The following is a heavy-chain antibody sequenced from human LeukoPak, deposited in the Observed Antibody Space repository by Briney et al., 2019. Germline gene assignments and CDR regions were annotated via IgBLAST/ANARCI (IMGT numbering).Heavy chain of an antibody. D-gene: IGHD3-22*01. CDR3: AGTSGYKVFGLDY. J-gene: IGHJ4*02. V-gene: IGHV4-59*01. CDR2: IYYSGST. CDR1: GGSISSYY. Sequence: SETLSLTCTVSGGSISSYYWSWIRQPPGKGLEWIGYIYYSGSTNYNPSLKSRVTISVDTSKNQFSLKLSFVTAADTAVYYCAGTSGYKVFGLDYWGQGTLVTVSS.